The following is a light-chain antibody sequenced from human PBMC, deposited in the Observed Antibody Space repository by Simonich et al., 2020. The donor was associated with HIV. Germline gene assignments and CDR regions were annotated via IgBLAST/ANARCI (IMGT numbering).Light chain of an antibody. CDR3: QQYNNWPLF. V-gene: IGKV3-15*01. CDR2: GAS. CDR1: QSVSSN. Sequence: EIVMTQSPAPLSVSPGERATLPCRASQSVSSNLTWYQQKPGQAPRLLIYGASTRATGIPARFSGSGSGTEFTLTISSMQSEDFAVYYCQQYNNWPLFFGQGTKLEIK. J-gene: IGKJ2*01.